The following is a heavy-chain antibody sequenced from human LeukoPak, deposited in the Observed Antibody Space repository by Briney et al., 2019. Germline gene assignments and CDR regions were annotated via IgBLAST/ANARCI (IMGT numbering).Heavy chain of an antibody. CDR1: GFTFSSYS. V-gene: IGHV3-21*01. D-gene: IGHD3-10*01. CDR2: ISSSSSYI. Sequence: GGSLRLSCAASGFTFSSYSMNWVRQAPGKGLEWVSSISSSSSYIYYADSVKGRFTISRDNAKNSLYLQMNSLRAEDTAVYYCARGVEVWFGPDNYYYMDVWGKGTTVTVSS. CDR3: ARGVEVWFGPDNYYYMDV. J-gene: IGHJ6*03.